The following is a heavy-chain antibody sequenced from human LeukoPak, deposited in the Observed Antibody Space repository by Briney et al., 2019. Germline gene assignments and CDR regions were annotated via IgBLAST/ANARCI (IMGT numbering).Heavy chain of an antibody. J-gene: IGHJ4*02. Sequence: GGSLRLSCVASGFSFGSNWMSWVRQAPGKGLEWVANIKQDGSEKNYVDSVKGRFTISRDNAKNSLYLQMNSLRAEDTAVYYCAREISGYYYFDYWGQGTLVTVSS. V-gene: IGHV3-7*03. CDR3: AREISGYYYFDY. D-gene: IGHD3-22*01. CDR2: IKQDGSEK. CDR1: GFSFGSNW.